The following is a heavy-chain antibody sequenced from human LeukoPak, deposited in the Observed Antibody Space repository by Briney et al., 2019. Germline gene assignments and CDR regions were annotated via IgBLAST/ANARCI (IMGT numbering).Heavy chain of an antibody. Sequence: PSETLSLTCTVSGGSISSGGYYWSWIRQHPGKGLEWIGYIYYSGGTYYNPSLKSRATIPVDTSKNQFSLKLSSVTAADTAVYYCASRRWYYYDSSGSYFDYWGQGTLVTVSS. CDR1: GGSISSGGYY. CDR3: ASRRWYYYDSSGSYFDY. J-gene: IGHJ4*02. V-gene: IGHV4-31*03. CDR2: IYYSGGT. D-gene: IGHD3-22*01.